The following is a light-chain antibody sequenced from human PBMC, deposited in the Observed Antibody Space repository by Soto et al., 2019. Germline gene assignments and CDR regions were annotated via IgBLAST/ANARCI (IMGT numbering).Light chain of an antibody. CDR3: QQYSSSNT. V-gene: IGKV3-20*01. CDR2: GAS. CDR1: QSVTNNY. Sequence: EIVLTQSPGTLSLSPGERATLSCRASQSVTNNYLAWYQQKPGQAPRLLIFGASRRSTGVPDRFSGSGSGTDFTLTISRVEPEDFAVYYCQQYSSSNTFGQGTRMEIK. J-gene: IGKJ5*01.